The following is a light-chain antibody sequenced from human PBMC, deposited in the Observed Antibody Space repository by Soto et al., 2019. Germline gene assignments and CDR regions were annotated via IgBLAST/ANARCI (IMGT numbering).Light chain of an antibody. Sequence: SYELTQPPSVSVSPXXXASITCXXDQLGDKYACWYQQKPGQSPVLVIYQDSKRPSGIPERFSGSNSGNTATLTISGTQAMDEADYYCQAWDSSTVVFGGGTQLTVL. V-gene: IGLV3-1*01. CDR3: QAWDSSTVV. CDR1: QLGDKY. J-gene: IGLJ2*01. CDR2: QDS.